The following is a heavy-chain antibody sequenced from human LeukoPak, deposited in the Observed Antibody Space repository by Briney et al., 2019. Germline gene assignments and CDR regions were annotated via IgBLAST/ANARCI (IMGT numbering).Heavy chain of an antibody. CDR3: ARGGDTIFGVVIPSH. J-gene: IGHJ4*02. CDR2: MNPNSGNT. D-gene: IGHD3-3*01. CDR1: GYTFTSYD. V-gene: IGHV1-8*01. Sequence: ASVKVSCKASGYTFTSYDINWVRQATGQGLEWMGWMNPNSGNTGYAQEFQGRVTMTRNTSISTAYMELSSLRSEDTAVYYCARGGDTIFGVVIPSHWGQGTLVTVSS.